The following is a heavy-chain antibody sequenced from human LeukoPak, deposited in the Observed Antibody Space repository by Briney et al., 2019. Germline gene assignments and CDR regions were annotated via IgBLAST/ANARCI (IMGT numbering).Heavy chain of an antibody. D-gene: IGHD1-26*01. V-gene: IGHV3-23*01. J-gene: IGHJ4*02. CDR3: AISGSYWAWAH. CDR1: GFTFSGSD. CDR2: ISGSGRSS. Sequence: GGSLRLSCAASGFTFSGSDMVWVRQAPGKGLEWVSAISGSGRSSYYADSVKGRSTFSRDNSKNTLYLQMNSLRAEDTAVYYCAISGSYWAWAHWGQGTLVTVSS.